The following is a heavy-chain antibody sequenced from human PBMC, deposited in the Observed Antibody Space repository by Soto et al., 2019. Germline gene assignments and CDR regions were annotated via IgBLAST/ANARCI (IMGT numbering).Heavy chain of an antibody. D-gene: IGHD3-10*01. J-gene: IGHJ4*02. CDR2: INAGNGNT. V-gene: IGHV1-3*01. CDR1: GYTFTSYA. CDR3: ARDTGFGRSDY. Sequence: ASVKVSCKASGYTFTSYAMQWVRQAPGQRLEWMGWINAGNGNTKYSQKFQGRVTITRDTSASTAYMELSSLRSEDTAVYYCARDTGFGRSDYWAQRTLVTVSS.